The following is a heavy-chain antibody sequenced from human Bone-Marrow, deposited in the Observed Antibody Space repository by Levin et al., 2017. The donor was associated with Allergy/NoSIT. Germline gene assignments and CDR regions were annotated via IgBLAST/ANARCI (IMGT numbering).Heavy chain of an antibody. V-gene: IGHV5-51*01. CDR3: ARQSDELPPYDGEWVEEHYFDH. Sequence: RASVKVSCQGSGCQFTDYWIGWVRQLPGKGLEWMGNIYPGDSETRSSPSFQGQVTFSVDKSMNTAYLQWDSLRASDTAMYYCARQSDELPPYDGEWVEEHYFDHWGQGTLVTVSS. J-gene: IGHJ4*02. D-gene: IGHD3-10*01. CDR1: GCQFTDYW. CDR2: IYPGDSET.